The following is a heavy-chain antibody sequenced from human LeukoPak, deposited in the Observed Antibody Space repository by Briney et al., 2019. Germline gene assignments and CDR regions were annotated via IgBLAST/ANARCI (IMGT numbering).Heavy chain of an antibody. D-gene: IGHD5-12*01. V-gene: IGHV4-4*07. Sequence: SETLSLTCTVSGGSISSYYWSWIRQPAGKGLEWSGHIYTSGSTNYNPSLKSRVTISVDTSKNQFSLNLSSVTAADTAVYYCARAINLDDFDIWGQGTMVTVSS. CDR2: IYTSGST. CDR3: ARAINLDDFDI. J-gene: IGHJ3*02. CDR1: GGSISSYY.